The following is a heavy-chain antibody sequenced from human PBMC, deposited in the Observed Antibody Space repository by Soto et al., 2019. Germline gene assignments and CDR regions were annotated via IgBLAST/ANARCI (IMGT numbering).Heavy chain of an antibody. J-gene: IGHJ4*02. CDR2: FEPEDGKT. V-gene: IGHV1-24*01. D-gene: IGHD2-21*02. CDR3: ATEGDSSFDY. CDR1: GFTLIELS. Sequence: ASVKVSFQVSGFTLIELSRHWVRQAPGKGLEWLGGFEPEDGKTIYAQKFQGRVTMTEDTSTDTAYMELSSLRSEDTAVYYCATEGDSSFDYWGQGTLVTVSS.